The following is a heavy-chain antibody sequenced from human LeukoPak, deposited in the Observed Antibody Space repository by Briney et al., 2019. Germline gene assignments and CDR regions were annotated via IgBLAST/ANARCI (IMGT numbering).Heavy chain of an antibody. D-gene: IGHD3-3*01. CDR3: ARGGVTIFGVVINEEYYFDY. Sequence: PSETLSLTCAVYGGSFSGYYWSWIRQPPGKGLEGIGEINHSGSTNYNPSLMSRVAMSVDTSKNQFSLNLRSVTAADTAVYYCARGGVTIFGVVINEEYYFDYWGQGTLVTVSS. CDR1: GGSFSGYY. CDR2: INHSGST. V-gene: IGHV4-34*01. J-gene: IGHJ4*02.